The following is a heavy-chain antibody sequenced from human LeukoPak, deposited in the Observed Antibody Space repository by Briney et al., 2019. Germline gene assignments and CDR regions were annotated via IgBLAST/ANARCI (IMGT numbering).Heavy chain of an antibody. D-gene: IGHD5-18*01. CDR2: NSGSSSYI. CDR1: GFTFSTYT. V-gene: IGHV3-21*01. J-gene: IGHJ6*02. CDR3: ARELRGYSDQYYYYGMDV. Sequence: GGSLRLSCAASGFTFSTYTMDWGRQAPGKGPAWVSSNSGSSSYIYYADSVRGRFTISRDNAKNSLYLQMNSLRAEDTAVYYCARELRGYSDQYYYYGMDVWGQGTTVTVCS.